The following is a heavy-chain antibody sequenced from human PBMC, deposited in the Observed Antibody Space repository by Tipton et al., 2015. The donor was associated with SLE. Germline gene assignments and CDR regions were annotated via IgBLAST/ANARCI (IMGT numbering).Heavy chain of an antibody. CDR1: GYSISNGYY. Sequence: TLSLTCSVSGYSISNGYYWGWIRQSPGKGLEWIASIYHGGKTYYNPSLKSRVTMSVDTSQNQFSLKLSSVTAADTAVYYCARVYYYDSSGYYYFFDSWGQGTLVTVSS. CDR3: ARVYYYDSSGYYYFFDS. J-gene: IGHJ4*02. CDR2: IYHGGKT. D-gene: IGHD3-22*01. V-gene: IGHV4-38-2*02.